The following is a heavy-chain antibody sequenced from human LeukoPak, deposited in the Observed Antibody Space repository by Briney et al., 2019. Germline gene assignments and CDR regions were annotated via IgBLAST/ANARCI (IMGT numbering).Heavy chain of an antibody. V-gene: IGHV1-69*13. D-gene: IGHD6-13*01. CDR2: IIPIFGTA. J-gene: IGHJ6*03. Sequence: SVKVSCKASGNTFTGYYMHWVRQAPGQGLEWMGGIIPIFGTANYAQKFQGRVTITADESTSTAYMELSSLRSEDTAVYYCARVAGPFSYYYYYYMDVWGKGTTVTVSS. CDR3: ARVAGPFSYYYYYYMDV. CDR1: GNTFTGYY.